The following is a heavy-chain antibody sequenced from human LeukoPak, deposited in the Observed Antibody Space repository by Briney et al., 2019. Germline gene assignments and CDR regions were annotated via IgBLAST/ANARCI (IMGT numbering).Heavy chain of an antibody. J-gene: IGHJ5*02. CDR1: GYTFTNYW. V-gene: IGHV5-51*01. CDR3: ARHPPSTTGGLDP. D-gene: IGHD1-14*01. Sequence: ESLKISCKASGYTFTNYWIGWVRQMPGKGLEWMGIIYPGDSDIRYSPSFQGQVTISADKSISTAYLQWGSLKASDTAMYYCARHPPSTTGGLDPWGQGTLVTVSS. CDR2: IYPGDSDI.